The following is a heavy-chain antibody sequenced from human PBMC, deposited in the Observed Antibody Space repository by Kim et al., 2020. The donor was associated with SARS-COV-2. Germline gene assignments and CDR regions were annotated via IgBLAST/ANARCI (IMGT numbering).Heavy chain of an antibody. D-gene: IGHD3-22*01. V-gene: IGHV1-69*13. CDR1: GGTFSSYA. CDR3: ARDHSLGDSSGYDDAFDI. J-gene: IGHJ3*02. CDR2: IIPIFGTA. Sequence: SVKVSCKASGGTFSSYAISWVRQAPGQGLEWMGGIIPIFGTANYAQKFQGRVTITADESTSTAYMELSSLRSEDTAVYYCARDHSLGDSSGYDDAFDIWGQGTMVTVSS.